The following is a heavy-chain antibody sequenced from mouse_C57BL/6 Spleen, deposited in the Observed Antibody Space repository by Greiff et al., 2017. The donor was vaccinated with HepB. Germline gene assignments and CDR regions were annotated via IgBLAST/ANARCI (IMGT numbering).Heavy chain of an antibody. CDR2: IDPSDSET. D-gene: IGHD1-3*01. Sequence: QVQLQQSGAELVRPGSSVKLSCKASGYTFTSYWMHWVKQRPIQGLEWIGNIDPSDSETHYNQKFKDKATLTVDKSSSTAYMQLSSLTSEDSAVYYCERESGDYAMDYWGQGTSVTVSS. V-gene: IGHV1-52*01. J-gene: IGHJ4*01. CDR3: ERESGDYAMDY. CDR1: GYTFTSYW.